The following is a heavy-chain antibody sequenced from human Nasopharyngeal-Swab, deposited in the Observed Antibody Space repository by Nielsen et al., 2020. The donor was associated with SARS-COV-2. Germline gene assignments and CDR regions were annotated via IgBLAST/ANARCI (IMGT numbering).Heavy chain of an antibody. Sequence: SVKVSCKASGGTFSSYAISWVRQAPGQGLEWMGGIIPIFGTANYAQKFQGRVTITADESTSTAYMELSSLRSEDTAVYYCARVLLIQRSSWSYEYYFDYWGQGTLVTVSS. CDR2: IIPIFGTA. D-gene: IGHD6-13*01. CDR3: ARVLLIQRSSWSYEYYFDY. J-gene: IGHJ4*02. CDR1: GGTFSSYA. V-gene: IGHV1-69*13.